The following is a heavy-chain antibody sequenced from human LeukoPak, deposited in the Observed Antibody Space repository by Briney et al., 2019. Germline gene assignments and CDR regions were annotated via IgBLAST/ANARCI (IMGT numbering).Heavy chain of an antibody. CDR3: ARVVITTGGAFDI. V-gene: IGHV4-4*02. CDR2: IYHSGST. J-gene: IGHJ3*02. Sequence: PSETLSLTCAVSGGSISSSNWWSWVRQPPGKGLEWIGEIYHSGSTNYNPSLKSRVTISVDTSKNQFSLKLSSVTAADTAVYYCARVVITTGGAFDIWGQGTMVTVSS. D-gene: IGHD3-22*01. CDR1: GGSISSSNW.